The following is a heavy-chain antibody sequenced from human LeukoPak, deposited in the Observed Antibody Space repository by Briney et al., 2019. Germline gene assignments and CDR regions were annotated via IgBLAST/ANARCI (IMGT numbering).Heavy chain of an antibody. CDR3: HRGGSGSYYPPLRDY. CDR2: IRYDGSNK. J-gene: IGHJ4*02. CDR1: GFTFSSYG. D-gene: IGHD3-10*01. V-gene: IGHV3-30*02. Sequence: GGSLRLSCAASGFTFSSYGMHWVRQAPGKGLEWVAFIRYDGSNKYYADSVKGRFTISRDNAKNSLYLQMNSLRAEDTAVYYCHRGGSGSYYPPLRDYWGQGTLVTASS.